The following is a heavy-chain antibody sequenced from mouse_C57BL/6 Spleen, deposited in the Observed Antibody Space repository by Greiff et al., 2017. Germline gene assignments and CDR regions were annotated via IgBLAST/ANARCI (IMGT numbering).Heavy chain of an antibody. Sequence: DVKLVESGGGLVQPKGSLKLSCAASGFSFNTYAMNWVRQAPGKGLEWVARIRSKSNNYATYYADSVKDRFTISRDDSESMLYLQMNNLKTEDTAMYYCVRHYYYGSSYAMDYWGKGTSVTVSS. CDR2: IRSKSNNYAT. J-gene: IGHJ4*01. CDR1: GFSFNTYA. V-gene: IGHV10-1*01. D-gene: IGHD1-1*01. CDR3: VRHYYYGSSYAMDY.